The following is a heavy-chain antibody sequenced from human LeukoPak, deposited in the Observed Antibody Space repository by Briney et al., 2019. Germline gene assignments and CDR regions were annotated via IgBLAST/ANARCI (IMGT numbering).Heavy chain of an antibody. CDR2: ISFSGDNT. CDR3: ARDIELST. V-gene: IGHV3-23*01. J-gene: IGHJ3*01. D-gene: IGHD3-16*02. CDR1: GFTFRDSA. Sequence: GGSLRLSCVASGFTFRDSAMSWVRQAPGKGLEWVSLISFSGDNTYYTDSVKGRFTTSRDNSKDTLYLQMNSLRAEDTAIYFCARDIELSTWGLGTMVTVSS.